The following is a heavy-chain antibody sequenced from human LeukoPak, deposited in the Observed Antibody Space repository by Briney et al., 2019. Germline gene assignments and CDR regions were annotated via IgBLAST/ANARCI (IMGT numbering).Heavy chain of an antibody. CDR3: ARDLLPGLWFGELYGMDV. Sequence: GASVKVSCKASGYSFTIHGISWVRQAPGQGLEWMGWISANQGNTSYAQKFQGRVNMPTDTSKSTVYMDLRSLRSDDTAVYFCARDLLPGLWFGELYGMDVWGQGTTVRVSS. D-gene: IGHD3-10*01. CDR1: GYSFTIHG. J-gene: IGHJ6*02. CDR2: ISANQGNT. V-gene: IGHV1-18*01.